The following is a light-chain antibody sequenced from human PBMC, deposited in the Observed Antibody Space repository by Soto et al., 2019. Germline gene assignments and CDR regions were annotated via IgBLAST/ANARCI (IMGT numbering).Light chain of an antibody. CDR3: HQYGSSPLT. Sequence: EIVLTQSPGTLSLSPGERATLSCRASQSISSNYLAWYQQKPGQAPRVLIHGASSRATGIPDRFSGSGSGTDFTLTISRLEPEDFAMYYCHQYGSSPLTFGGGTK. J-gene: IGKJ4*01. CDR1: QSISSNY. V-gene: IGKV3-20*01. CDR2: GAS.